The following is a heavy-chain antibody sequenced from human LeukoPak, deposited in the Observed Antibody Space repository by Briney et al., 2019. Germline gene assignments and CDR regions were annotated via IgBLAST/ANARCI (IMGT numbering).Heavy chain of an antibody. V-gene: IGHV3-48*03. D-gene: IGHD2-2*01. J-gene: IGHJ5*02. Sequence: GGSLRLSCAASGFTFSSYEMNWVRQAPGKGLEWASYISSSGSTTYYADSVKGRFTISRDNAENSLYLQMNSLRAEDTAVYYCARGSSVYCSSTSCYDGFSSWFDPWGQGTLVTVSS. CDR2: ISSSGSTT. CDR3: ARGSSVYCSSTSCYDGFSSWFDP. CDR1: GFTFSSYE.